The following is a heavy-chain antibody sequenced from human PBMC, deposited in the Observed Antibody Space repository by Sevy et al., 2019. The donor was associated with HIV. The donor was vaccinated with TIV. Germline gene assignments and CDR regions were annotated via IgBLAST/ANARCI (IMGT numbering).Heavy chain of an antibody. Sequence: GGSLRLSCSASGFTFSSYAMHWVRQAPGKGLEYVSAISSNGGSTYYEDSVKGRFTISRDNSKNTLYLQMSSLRAEDTAVYYCVTSYDFWSGYLLVFDYWGQGTLVTVSS. CDR1: GFTFSSYA. J-gene: IGHJ4*02. CDR2: ISSNGGST. V-gene: IGHV3-64D*06. CDR3: VTSYDFWSGYLLVFDY. D-gene: IGHD3-3*01.